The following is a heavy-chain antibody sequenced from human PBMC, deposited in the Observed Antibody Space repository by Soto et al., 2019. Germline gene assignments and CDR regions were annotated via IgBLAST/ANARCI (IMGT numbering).Heavy chain of an antibody. CDR3: ARKGSSLVVAAWFDP. J-gene: IGHJ5*02. CDR1: GYTFTTYS. CDR2: INAGNGNT. D-gene: IGHD3-22*01. V-gene: IGHV1-3*05. Sequence: QVQLVQSGAEEKKPGASVKVSCKASGYTFTTYSMHWLRQAPGQRLEWMGWINAGNGNTKYSPKFQGRVTITRDTSASTVYLDLSSLTSEDTAVYYCARKGSSLVVAAWFDPWGQGTLVTVSS.